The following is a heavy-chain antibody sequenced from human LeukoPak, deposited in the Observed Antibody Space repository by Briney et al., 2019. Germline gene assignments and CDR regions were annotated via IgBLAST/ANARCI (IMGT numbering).Heavy chain of an antibody. J-gene: IGHJ5*02. CDR2: INPSGGST. D-gene: IGHD3-3*01. CDR3: ARTPQRRFLEWLPTFDP. Sequence: GASVKVSCKASGYTFTSYYMNWVRQAPGQGLEWMGIINPSGGSTSYAQKFQGRVTMTRDTSISTAYMELSRLRSDDTAVYYCARTPQRRFLEWLPTFDPWGQGTLVTVSS. CDR1: GYTFTSYY. V-gene: IGHV1-46*01.